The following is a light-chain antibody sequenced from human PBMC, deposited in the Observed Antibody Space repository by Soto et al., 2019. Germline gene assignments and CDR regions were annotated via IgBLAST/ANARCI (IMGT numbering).Light chain of an antibody. CDR2: AAS. Sequence: DIQMTQSPSSLSGSVGDRATITCRASQGISNYLAWYQQKPGKVPKLLIYAASTLQSGVPSRFSGSGSGTDFTLTISSLQPEDVATYYCQKYNSAPPFTFGPGTKVDIK. CDR3: QKYNSAPPFT. V-gene: IGKV1-27*01. CDR1: QGISNY. J-gene: IGKJ3*01.